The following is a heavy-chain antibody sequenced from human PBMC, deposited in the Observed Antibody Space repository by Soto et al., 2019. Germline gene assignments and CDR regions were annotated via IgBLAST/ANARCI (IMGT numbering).Heavy chain of an antibody. CDR1: GFTFSSDA. CDR2: ISYDGSNK. CDR3: AREGCLGSGGSFYSDY. Sequence: QMQLVESGGGVVQPGRSLRLSCAASGFTFSSDAMHWVRQAPGKGLEWVAVISYDGSNKYYADSVKGRFTISRDNSKNTLYLQMNSRRAEDTAVYYCAREGCLGSGGSFYSDYWGQGTLVTVSS. D-gene: IGHD2-15*01. V-gene: IGHV3-30-3*01. J-gene: IGHJ4*01.